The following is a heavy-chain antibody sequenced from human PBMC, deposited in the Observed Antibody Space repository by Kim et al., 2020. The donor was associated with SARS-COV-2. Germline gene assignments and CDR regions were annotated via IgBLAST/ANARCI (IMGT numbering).Heavy chain of an antibody. CDR1: GGSFSGYY. CDR3: AREDASWPYYYGMDV. J-gene: IGHJ6*02. Sequence: SETLSLTCAVYGGSFSGYYWSWIRQPPGKGLEWIGEINHSGSTNYNPSLKSRVTISVDTSKNQFSLKLSSVTAADTAVYYCAREDASWPYYYGMDVWGQGTTVTVSS. V-gene: IGHV4-34*01. CDR2: INHSGST. D-gene: IGHD2-15*01.